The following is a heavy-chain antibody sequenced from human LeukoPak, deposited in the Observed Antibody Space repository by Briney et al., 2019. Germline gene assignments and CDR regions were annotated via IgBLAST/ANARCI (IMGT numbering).Heavy chain of an antibody. CDR3: AREVAALRSAFDI. CDR2: IWYDGSNK. D-gene: IGHD2-15*01. Sequence: GRSLRLSCAASGFTFSSYGMHWVRQAPGKGLEWVAVIWYDGSNKYYADSVKGRFTISRDNSKNTLYLQMNSLRAEDTAVYYCAREVAALRSAFDIWGQGTMVTVSS. CDR1: GFTFSSYG. J-gene: IGHJ3*02. V-gene: IGHV3-33*01.